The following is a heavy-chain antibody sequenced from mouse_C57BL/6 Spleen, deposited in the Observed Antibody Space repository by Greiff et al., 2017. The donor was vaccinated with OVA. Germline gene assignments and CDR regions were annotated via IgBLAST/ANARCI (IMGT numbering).Heavy chain of an antibody. CDR2: IDPSDSYT. CDR1: GYTFTSYW. V-gene: IGHV1-69*01. Sequence: QVQLKQPGAELVMPGASVKLSCKASGYTFTSYWMHWVKQRPGQGLEWIGEIDPSDSYTNYNQKFKGKSTLTVDKSSSTAYMQLSSLTSEDSAVYYCARFYYYGSSYDWYFDVWGTGTTVTVSS. CDR3: ARFYYYGSSYDWYFDV. D-gene: IGHD1-1*01. J-gene: IGHJ1*03.